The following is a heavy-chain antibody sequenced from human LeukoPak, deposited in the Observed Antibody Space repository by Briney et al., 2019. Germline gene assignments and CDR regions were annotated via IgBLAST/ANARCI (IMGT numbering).Heavy chain of an antibody. D-gene: IGHD6-19*01. CDR3: ARVSGAASGSGWSLDY. J-gene: IGHJ4*02. CDR2: INHSGST. V-gene: IGHV4-34*01. Sequence: SETLFLTCAVYGGSFSGYYWSWIRQPPGKGLEWIGEINHSGSTNYNPSLKSRVTISVDTSKNQFSLKLSSVTAADTAVYYCARVSGAASGSGWSLDYWGQGTLVTVSS. CDR1: GGSFSGYY.